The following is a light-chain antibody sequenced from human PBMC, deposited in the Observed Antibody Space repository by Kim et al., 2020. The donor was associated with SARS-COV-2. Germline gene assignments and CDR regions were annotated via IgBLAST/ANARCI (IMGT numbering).Light chain of an antibody. J-gene: IGLJ3*02. CDR3: GSYTTSITWV. CDR1: RSDVGRYNY. V-gene: IGLV2-14*04. CDR2: DVS. Sequence: GQSITISCTGTRSDVGRYNYVSWFQQHPGKAPKLIIYDVSKRPSGVSNRFSGSKSGNTASLTISGLQAEDDADYFCGSYTTSITWVFGGGTQLTVL.